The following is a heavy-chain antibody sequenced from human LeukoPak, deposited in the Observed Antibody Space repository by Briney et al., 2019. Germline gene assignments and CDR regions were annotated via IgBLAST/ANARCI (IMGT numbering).Heavy chain of an antibody. CDR1: GFSFSTYA. CDR2: ISGSGGST. CDR3: AKEEGLTAAAAPQY. J-gene: IGHJ4*02. Sequence: PGGSLRLSCAASGFSFSTYAMSWVRQAPRKGLEWVSAISGSGGSTNYADSGRGRFTISRDNSKNTLYLQMNSLRAEDTAVYYCAKEEGLTAAAAPQYWGQGTLVTVSS. D-gene: IGHD6-13*01. V-gene: IGHV3-23*01.